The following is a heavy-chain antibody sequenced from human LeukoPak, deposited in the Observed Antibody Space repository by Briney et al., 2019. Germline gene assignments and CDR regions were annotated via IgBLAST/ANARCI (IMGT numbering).Heavy chain of an antibody. J-gene: IGHJ4*02. CDR1: EYSFTNYW. Sequence: GESLKISCQGSEYSFTNYWIGWVRQMPGKGLEWMGIIYPGDSDTKYSPSFQGQVTISADKSISTAYLQWRSLKASDTAMYYCARLGAPLPDYWGQGTLVTVSS. CDR3: ARLGAPLPDY. V-gene: IGHV5-51*01. CDR2: IYPGDSDT. D-gene: IGHD4/OR15-4a*01.